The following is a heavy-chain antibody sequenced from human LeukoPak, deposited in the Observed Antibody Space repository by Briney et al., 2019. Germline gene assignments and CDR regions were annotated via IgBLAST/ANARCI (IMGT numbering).Heavy chain of an antibody. Sequence: GGSLRLSCAASGFTFSSYSMNWVRQAPGKGLEWVSSISSSSSYIYYADSVKGRFTISRDNAKNSLYLQMNSLRAEDTAVYYCARGIYCSSTSCDRPSAEYFQHWGPRTLVTVSS. CDR2: ISSSSSYI. V-gene: IGHV3-21*01. CDR3: ARGIYCSSTSCDRPSAEYFQH. J-gene: IGHJ1*01. D-gene: IGHD2-2*01. CDR1: GFTFSSYS.